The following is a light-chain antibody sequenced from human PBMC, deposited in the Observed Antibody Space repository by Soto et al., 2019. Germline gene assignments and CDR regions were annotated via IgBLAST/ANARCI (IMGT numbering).Light chain of an antibody. V-gene: IGLV2-14*01. CDR3: SSYTSSSNYG. CDR1: SSDVGGYNY. CDR2: EVS. Sequence: SVLTQPASVSGSPGQSITISCTGTSSDVGGYNYVSWYQQHPGKAPKLMIYEVSNRPSGVSNRFSGSKSGNTASLTISGLQAEDEADYYCSSYTSSSNYGFGTGTKVTVL. J-gene: IGLJ1*01.